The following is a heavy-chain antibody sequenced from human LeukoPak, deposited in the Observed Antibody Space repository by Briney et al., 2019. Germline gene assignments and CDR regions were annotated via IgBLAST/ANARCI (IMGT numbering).Heavy chain of an antibody. V-gene: IGHV3-21*01. CDR1: GFTFSSYS. Sequence: GGSLRLSCAASGFTFSSYSMNWVRQAPGRGLEWVSSISSSSSYIYYADSVKGRFTISRDNAKNSLYLEMNSLRDEDTAVYYCARAMRGGYDYWGQGTLVTVSS. D-gene: IGHD5-24*01. CDR2: ISSSSSYI. CDR3: ARAMRGGYDY. J-gene: IGHJ4*02.